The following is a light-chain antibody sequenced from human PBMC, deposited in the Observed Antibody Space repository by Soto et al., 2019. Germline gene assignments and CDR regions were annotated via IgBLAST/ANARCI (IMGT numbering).Light chain of an antibody. V-gene: IGKV1-9*01. CDR3: QQLNSYPRVT. CDR2: AAS. Sequence: IQLTKSPSSLSASVGDRVTITCRASQGISSYLAWYQQKPGKAPKLLIYAASTLQSGVPSRFSGSGSGTDFTLTISSLQPEDFATYYCQQLNSYPRVTFGPGTKVDIK. J-gene: IGKJ3*01. CDR1: QGISSY.